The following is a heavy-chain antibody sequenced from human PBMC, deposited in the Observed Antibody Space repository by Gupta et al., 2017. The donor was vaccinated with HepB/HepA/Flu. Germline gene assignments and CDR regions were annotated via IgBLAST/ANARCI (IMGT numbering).Heavy chain of an antibody. Sequence: QVQLVQSGAEVKKPGASVKVSCKASGYTFTSYYIHWVRQAPGQGLEWMAIINPSGGSTSYAQKFQGRVTMTRDTSTSTVYMELSSLRSDDTAVYSCARGSTGEFDAFDIWGQGTMVTVSS. D-gene: IGHD7-27*01. J-gene: IGHJ3*02. CDR2: INPSGGST. V-gene: IGHV1-46*01. CDR1: GYTFTSYY. CDR3: ARGSTGEFDAFDI.